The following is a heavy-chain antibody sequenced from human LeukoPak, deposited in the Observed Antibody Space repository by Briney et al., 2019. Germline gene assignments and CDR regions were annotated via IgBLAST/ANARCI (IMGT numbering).Heavy chain of an antibody. CDR3: AIAAVWELGY. CDR1: GFTSSRHW. V-gene: IGHV3-7*01. Sequence: GGSLRLSCAVSGFTSSRHWMSWVRQTPEKGLEWVAHIKEDASEENYVDSVKGRFTISRDNAKNSLYLQMNSLRAEDTAVYYCAIAAVWELGYWGQGTLVTVSS. J-gene: IGHJ4*02. D-gene: IGHD6-25*01. CDR2: IKEDASEE.